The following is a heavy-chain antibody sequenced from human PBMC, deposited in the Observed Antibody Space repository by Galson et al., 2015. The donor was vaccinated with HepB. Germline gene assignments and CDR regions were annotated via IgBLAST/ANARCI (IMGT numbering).Heavy chain of an antibody. V-gene: IGHV3-23*01. CDR2: ISGSGGST. Sequence: SLRLSCAASGFTFSSYAMSWVRQAPGKGLEWVSAISGSGGSTYYADSVKGRFTISRDNSKNTLYLQMNSLRAEDTAVYYCAKAKGSPSMVRGVLDYWGQGTLVTVSS. D-gene: IGHD3-10*01. J-gene: IGHJ4*02. CDR1: GFTFSSYA. CDR3: AKAKGSPSMVRGVLDY.